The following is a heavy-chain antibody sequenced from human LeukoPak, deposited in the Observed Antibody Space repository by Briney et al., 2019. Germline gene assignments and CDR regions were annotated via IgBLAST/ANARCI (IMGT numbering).Heavy chain of an antibody. CDR3: AKDLSGSVDV. D-gene: IGHD3-10*01. Sequence: GGSLRLSCAASGFTFSSYGMHWVRQAPGKGLEWVAVISYDGSNKYYADSVKGRFTISRDNSKNTLYLQMNSLRAEDTAVYHCAKDLSGSVDVWGQGTTVTVSS. V-gene: IGHV3-30*18. CDR1: GFTFSSYG. J-gene: IGHJ6*02. CDR2: ISYDGSNK.